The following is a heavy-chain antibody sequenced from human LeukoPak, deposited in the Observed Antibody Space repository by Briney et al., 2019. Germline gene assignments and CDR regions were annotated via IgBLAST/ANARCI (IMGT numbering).Heavy chain of an antibody. CDR2: ISSSSSYI. J-gene: IGHJ6*03. D-gene: IGHD6-19*01. Sequence: GGSLRLSRAASGFTFSSYSMNWVRQAPGKGLEWVSSISSSSSYIYYADSVKGRFTISRDNAKNSLYLQMNSLRAEDTAVYYCARGIAVAGYYYYMDVWGKGTTVTVSS. CDR3: ARGIAVAGYYYYMDV. CDR1: GFTFSSYS. V-gene: IGHV3-21*01.